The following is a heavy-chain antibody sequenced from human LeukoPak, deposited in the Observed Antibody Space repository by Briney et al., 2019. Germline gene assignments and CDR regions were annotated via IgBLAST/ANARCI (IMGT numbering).Heavy chain of an antibody. CDR2: IRSNGGST. V-gene: IGHV3-64*01. CDR3: ARGGWLQPLPFDY. CDR1: GFIFSNYA. J-gene: IGHJ4*02. D-gene: IGHD5-24*01. Sequence: PGGSLRLSCAASGFIFSNYAIHWVRQAPGRGLEYVSGIRSNGGSTYYANSVKGRFTISRDTSKNTLFLQMGSLRSEDMAVYYCARGGWLQPLPFDYWGQGTLVTVSS.